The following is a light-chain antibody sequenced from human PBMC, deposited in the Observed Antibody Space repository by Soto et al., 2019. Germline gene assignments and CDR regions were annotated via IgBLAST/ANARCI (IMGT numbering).Light chain of an antibody. J-gene: IGKJ1*01. CDR1: QSVSSNH. Sequence: DTVLTQSPGTLSLSPGERATLYCRASQSVSSNHLAWYQQKPGQAPRLLIYGGSSRATGIPVRFSGSGSETDFTLTITRLEPEDFAMYYCQQYSSSRTFGQGTKVDIK. CDR2: GGS. V-gene: IGKV3-20*01. CDR3: QQYSSSRT.